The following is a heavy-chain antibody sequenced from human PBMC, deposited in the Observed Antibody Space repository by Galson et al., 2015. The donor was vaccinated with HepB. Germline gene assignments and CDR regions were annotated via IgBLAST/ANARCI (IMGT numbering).Heavy chain of an antibody. CDR3: AKDRGLSYYYDSSESGDAFDI. CDR2: ISGSGGST. J-gene: IGHJ3*02. D-gene: IGHD3-22*01. V-gene: IGHV3-23*01. Sequence: SLRLSCAASGFTFSSYAMSWVRQAPGKGLEWVSAISGSGGSTYYADSVKGRFTISRDNSKNTLYLQMNSLRAEDTAVYYCAKDRGLSYYYDSSESGDAFDIWGQGTMVTVSS. CDR1: GFTFSSYA.